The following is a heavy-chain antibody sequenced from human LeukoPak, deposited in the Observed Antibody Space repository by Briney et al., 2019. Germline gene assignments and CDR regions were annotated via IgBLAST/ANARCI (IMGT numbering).Heavy chain of an antibody. J-gene: IGHJ4*02. CDR2: INHSGST. CDR1: GGSFSGYY. Sequence: SETLSLTCAVYGGSFSGYYWSWIRQPPGKGLEWIGEINHSGSTNYNPSLKSRVTISVDTSKNQFSLKLSSVTAADTAIYYCARSVSSGYRVDYWGQGTLVTVSS. D-gene: IGHD3-22*01. CDR3: ARSVSSGYRVDY. V-gene: IGHV4-34*01.